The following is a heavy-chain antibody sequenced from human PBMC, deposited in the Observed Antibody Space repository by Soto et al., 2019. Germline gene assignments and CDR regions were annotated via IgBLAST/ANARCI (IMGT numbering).Heavy chain of an antibody. CDR2: INHSGST. Sequence: NPSETLSLTCAVYGGSFSGYYWSWIRQPPGKGLEWIGEINHSGSTNYNPSLKSRVTISVDTSKNQFSLKLSSVTAADTAVYYCARGGYYDFWSGYYTNYYHYGMDVWGQGTTVTVSS. J-gene: IGHJ6*02. D-gene: IGHD3-3*01. CDR1: GGSFSGYY. V-gene: IGHV4-34*01. CDR3: ARGGYYDFWSGYYTNYYHYGMDV.